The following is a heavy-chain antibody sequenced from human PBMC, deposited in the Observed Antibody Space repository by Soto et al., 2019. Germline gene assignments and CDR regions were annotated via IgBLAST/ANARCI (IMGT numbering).Heavy chain of an antibody. CDR3: ASYHVEDIVVVVAQRDAFDI. Sequence: VASVKVSCKASGYTFTSYDINWVRQATGQGLEWKGWMKPNSGNTGYAQKFQGRDTKNRNTSISTAYKELSRLKTEDTAVYYCASYHVEDIVVVVAQRDAFDIWG. CDR1: GYTFTSYD. CDR2: MKPNSGNT. D-gene: IGHD2-15*01. J-gene: IGHJ3*02. V-gene: IGHV1-8*01.